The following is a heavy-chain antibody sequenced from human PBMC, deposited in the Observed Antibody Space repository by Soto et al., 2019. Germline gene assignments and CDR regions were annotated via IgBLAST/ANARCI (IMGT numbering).Heavy chain of an antibody. J-gene: IGHJ4*02. D-gene: IGHD2-15*01. Sequence: WNWIRQSPSRGLEWLGRTYYRSKWYNDYAVSVKSRITINPDTSKNQFSLQLNSVTPEDTAVYYCARGVTTPKLINYWGQGTVVTVSS. CDR3: ARGVTTPKLINY. CDR2: TYYRSKWYN. V-gene: IGHV6-1*01.